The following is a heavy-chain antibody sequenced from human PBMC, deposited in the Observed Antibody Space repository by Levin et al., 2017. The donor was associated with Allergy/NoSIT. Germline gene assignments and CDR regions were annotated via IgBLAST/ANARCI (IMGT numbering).Heavy chain of an antibody. V-gene: IGHV3-73*01. CDR1: GFTFSGSA. Sequence: ETLSLTCAASGFTFSGSAMHWVRQASGKGLEWVGRIRSKANSYATAYAASVKGRFTISRDDSKNTAYLQMNSLKTEDTAVYYCTRVYRAPGYYYGMDVWGQGTTVTVSS. CDR3: TRVYRAPGYYYGMDV. CDR2: IRSKANSYAT. J-gene: IGHJ6*02. D-gene: IGHD1-26*01.